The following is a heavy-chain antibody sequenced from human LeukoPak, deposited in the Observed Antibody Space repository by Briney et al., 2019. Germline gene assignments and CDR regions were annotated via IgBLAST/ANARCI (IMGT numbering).Heavy chain of an antibody. D-gene: IGHD6-6*01. V-gene: IGHV1-69*04. CDR1: GGTFSSYT. CDR2: IIPILGIA. Sequence: GSSVKVSCKASGGTFSSYTISWVRQAPGQGLEWMGRIIPILGIANYAQKFQGRVTITADKSTCTAYMELSSLRSEDTAVYYCARDSSIAARDSYNWFDPWGQGTLVTVSS. CDR3: ARDSSIAARDSYNWFDP. J-gene: IGHJ5*02.